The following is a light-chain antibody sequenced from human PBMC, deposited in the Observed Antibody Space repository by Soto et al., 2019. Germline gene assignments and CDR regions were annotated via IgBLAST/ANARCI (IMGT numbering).Light chain of an antibody. CDR2: AAS. Sequence: IQLTQSPSSLSASVGDRVTITCRASQGISSYLAWYQQKPGTAPKLLIYAASTLQSGVPSRFSGSGSGTDFTLTISSLQPEDFATYYCQQLNSYPVTFGPGTKVDIK. J-gene: IGKJ3*01. V-gene: IGKV1-9*01. CDR3: QQLNSYPVT. CDR1: QGISSY.